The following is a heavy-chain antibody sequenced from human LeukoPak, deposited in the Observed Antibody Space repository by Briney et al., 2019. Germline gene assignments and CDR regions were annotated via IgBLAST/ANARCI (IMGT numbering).Heavy chain of an antibody. CDR2: ISAYNGNT. CDR1: GYTFTSYG. Sequence: ASVKVSCKASGYTFTSYGISWVRQAPGQGLEWMGWISAYNGNTNYAQKLQGRVNMTTDTSTSTAYMGLRSLRSDDTAVYYCARDLASGYGPDYWGQGTLVTVSS. J-gene: IGHJ4*02. D-gene: IGHD5-12*01. CDR3: ARDLASGYGPDY. V-gene: IGHV1-18*01.